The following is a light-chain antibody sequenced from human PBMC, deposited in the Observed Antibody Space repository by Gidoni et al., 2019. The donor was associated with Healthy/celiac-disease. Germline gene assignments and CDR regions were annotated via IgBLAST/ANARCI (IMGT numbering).Light chain of an antibody. CDR3: SSYTSSSILI. V-gene: IGLV2-14*01. Sequence: QSALTQPASVSASPGQSITISCTGTSSDVGGYNYVSWYQQHPGQAHNLMIYEVSKRPSGVSHRFSGSKSGNTASLTISGLHAEDEADYYCSSYTSSSILIFGTGTKVTVL. CDR2: EVS. CDR1: SSDVGGYNY. J-gene: IGLJ1*01.